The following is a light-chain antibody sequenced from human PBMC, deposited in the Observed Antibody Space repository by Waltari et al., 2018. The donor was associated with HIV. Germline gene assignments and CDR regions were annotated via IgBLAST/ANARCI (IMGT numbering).Light chain of an antibody. CDR2: DAS. CDR3: QAFGGT. Sequence: VMTQSPATMSVSPGQRATLSCGASQRVGNRLAWYQQRHGQSPRLLINDASTRSTGVPDRFSASVSGTEFTLTSTSLQSEDFALYYCQAFGGTVGPGTRV. J-gene: IGKJ3*01. CDR1: QRVGNR. V-gene: IGKV3-15*01.